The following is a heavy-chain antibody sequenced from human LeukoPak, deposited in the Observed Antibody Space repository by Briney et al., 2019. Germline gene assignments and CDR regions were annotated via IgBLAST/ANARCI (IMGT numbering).Heavy chain of an antibody. CDR1: GFTFSDYY. Sequence: GGSLRLSCASSGFTFSDYYMTWIRQAPGKGLEWLSYISSTTGRIIYYADSVKGRFTTSRDNSKNSLFLQMVSLRVEDTAVYYCARYYSDAFDVWGQGTVVTVSS. CDR2: ISSTTGRII. V-gene: IGHV3-11*04. J-gene: IGHJ3*01. D-gene: IGHD3-10*01. CDR3: ARYYSDAFDV.